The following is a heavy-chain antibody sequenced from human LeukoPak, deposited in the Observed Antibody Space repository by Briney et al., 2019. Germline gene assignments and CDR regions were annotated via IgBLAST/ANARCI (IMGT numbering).Heavy chain of an antibody. D-gene: IGHD4-23*01. CDR3: ARHNGGIFPRNYYYGSDV. V-gene: IGHV4-59*08. J-gene: IGHJ6*02. CDR1: GGSISSYF. Sequence: SETLSLTCTVSGGSISSYFWTWIRLPPGKRLEWMGYITYYGRTNYNPSLKSRVTISVDTSKNQFSLKVSSVTAADTAVYYCARHNGGIFPRNYYYGSDVWGQGTTVTVSS. CDR2: ITYYGRT.